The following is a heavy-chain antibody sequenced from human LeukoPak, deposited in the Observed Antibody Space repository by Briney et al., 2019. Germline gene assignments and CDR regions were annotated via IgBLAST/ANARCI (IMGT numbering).Heavy chain of an antibody. J-gene: IGHJ4*02. Sequence: GGSLRLSCAASGFSLSDYYMNWVRQAPGKGLEWISYVTSTGRSTNCADSVKGRFTISRDSAKNSVSLQLSSLTAEDTAVYYCARGRRGSYYTFQVWGQGTLVSVSS. CDR2: VTSTGRST. CDR1: GFSLSDYY. D-gene: IGHD3-16*01. CDR3: ARGRRGSYYTFQV. V-gene: IGHV3-11*01.